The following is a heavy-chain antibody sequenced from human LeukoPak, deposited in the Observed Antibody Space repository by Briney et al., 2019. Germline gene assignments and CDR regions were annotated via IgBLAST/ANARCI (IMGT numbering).Heavy chain of an antibody. D-gene: IGHD3-10*01. CDR1: GFTVSSNY. CDR2: IYSGGST. J-gene: IGHJ4*02. V-gene: IGHV3-53*01. Sequence: GGSLRPSCAASGFTVSSNYMSWVRQAPGKGLEWVSVIYSGGSTYYADSVKGRFTISRDNSKNTLYLQMNSLRAEDTAVYYCARGRITMVRGVMGVSYFDYWGQGTLVTVSS. CDR3: ARGRITMVRGVMGVSYFDY.